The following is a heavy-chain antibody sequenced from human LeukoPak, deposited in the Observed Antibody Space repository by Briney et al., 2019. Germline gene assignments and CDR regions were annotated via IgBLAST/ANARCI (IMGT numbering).Heavy chain of an antibody. D-gene: IGHD3-3*01. CDR1: GFTFSSYG. CDR2: ISYDGSKI. CDR3: ARESGWGLPHAFDL. Sequence: GGSLRLSCAASGFTFSSYGMHWVRQAPGKGLEWVTLISYDGSKIYYADSVKGRFTISRDNSKNTLYLQMNSLRAEDTAVYYCARESGWGLPHAFDLWGQGTMVTVSS. J-gene: IGHJ3*01. V-gene: IGHV3-30*19.